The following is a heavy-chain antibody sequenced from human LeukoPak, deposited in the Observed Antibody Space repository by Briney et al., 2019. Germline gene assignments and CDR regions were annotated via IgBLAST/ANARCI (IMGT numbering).Heavy chain of an antibody. D-gene: IGHD3-9*01. CDR1: GYTFTSYN. J-gene: IGHJ4*02. Sequence: GASVKVSCKASGYTFTSYNINWVRQATGQGLEWMGWMNPNSGNTGYAQKFQGRVTMTRNTSISTAYMELSSLRSEDTAVYYCARGNYDILTGNYYFDYWGQGTLVTVSS. CDR2: MNPNSGNT. CDR3: ARGNYDILTGNYYFDY. V-gene: IGHV1-8*01.